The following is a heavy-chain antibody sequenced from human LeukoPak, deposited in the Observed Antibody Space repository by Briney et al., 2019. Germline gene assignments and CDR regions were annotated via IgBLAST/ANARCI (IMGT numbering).Heavy chain of an antibody. CDR1: GFTFSSYA. V-gene: IGHV3-23*01. Sequence: GGSLRLSCAASGFTFSSYAMNWVRQVPEKGLEWVSAIIGNSGNANYADSVKGRFTVSRDNSKNTLYLQMISLRAEDTALYYCAKDGAKDDRTGSLGHYFDYWGQGILGIVSS. D-gene: IGHD3-22*01. CDR3: AKDGAKDDRTGSLGHYFDY. CDR2: IIGNSGNA. J-gene: IGHJ4*02.